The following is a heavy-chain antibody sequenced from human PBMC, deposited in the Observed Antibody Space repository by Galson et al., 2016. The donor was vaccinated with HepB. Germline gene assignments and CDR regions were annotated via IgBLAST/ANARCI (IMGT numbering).Heavy chain of an antibody. V-gene: IGHV4-34*01. CDR2: INHSGST. Sequence: ETLSLTCSVFGGSFTGYYWTWIRQRPGKGLEWIGEINHSGSTNYNPSLESRVTISVDSPKNQVSLKMNSMTAADTTVYYCAKVDAFWSGSPGWFDPWGQGTLVTVSS. CDR1: GGSFTGYY. D-gene: IGHD3-3*01. CDR3: AKVDAFWSGSPGWFDP. J-gene: IGHJ5*02.